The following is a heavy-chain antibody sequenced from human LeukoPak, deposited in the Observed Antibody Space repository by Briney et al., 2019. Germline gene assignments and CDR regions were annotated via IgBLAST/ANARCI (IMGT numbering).Heavy chain of an antibody. CDR3: ARDRKLLWYFDL. D-gene: IGHD2-21*02. Sequence: GGSLRLSCAASGFTVSSNYMSCVRQAPGKGLEWVSVIYSGGSTYYPDSVKGRFTISRDNSKNTLYLQMNSLRAEDTAVYYCARDRKLLWYFDLWGRGTPVTVSS. CDR2: IYSGGST. J-gene: IGHJ2*01. CDR1: GFTVSSNY. V-gene: IGHV3-66*01.